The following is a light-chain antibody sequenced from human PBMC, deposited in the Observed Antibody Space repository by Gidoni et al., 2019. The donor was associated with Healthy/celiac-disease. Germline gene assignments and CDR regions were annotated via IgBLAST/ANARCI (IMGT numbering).Light chain of an antibody. CDR3: QQRSNWPPSIT. Sequence: EIVLTQSPATLSLSPGERATLYCRASQIVSSYLAWYQQKPGQAPRLLIYDASNRATGIPARFSGSGSGTDFTLTISSLEPEDFAVYYCQQRSNWPPSITFGQXTRLEIK. CDR2: DAS. CDR1: QIVSSY. V-gene: IGKV3-11*01. J-gene: IGKJ5*01.